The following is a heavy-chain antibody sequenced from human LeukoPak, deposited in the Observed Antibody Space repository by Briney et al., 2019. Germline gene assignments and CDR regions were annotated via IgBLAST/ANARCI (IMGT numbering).Heavy chain of an antibody. D-gene: IGHD4-17*01. CDR2: ISGSGGST. CDR1: GFTFDDYG. Sequence: GGSLRLSCAASGFTFDDYGMSWVRQAPGKGLEWVSAISGSGGSTYYADSVKGRFTISRDNSKNTLYLQKNSLRAEDTAVYYCAKSMTTVTTSGRVGYWGQGTLVTVSS. J-gene: IGHJ4*02. V-gene: IGHV3-23*01. CDR3: AKSMTTVTTSGRVGY.